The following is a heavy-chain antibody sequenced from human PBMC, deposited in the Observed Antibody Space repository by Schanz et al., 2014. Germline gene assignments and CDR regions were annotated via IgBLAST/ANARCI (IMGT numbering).Heavy chain of an antibody. D-gene: IGHD3-22*01. Sequence: EVQLVESGGGVVRPGGSLRLSCAASGFGFDDYAMSWVRQAPGMGLEWVSGISTRGRSTYYADSVKGRFTISRDNSRNTLYLQMNSLRAEDTAIYFCAKVQSEVSWYFDLWGRGTLATVSS. CDR2: ISTRGRST. V-gene: IGHV3-23*04. CDR1: GFGFDDYA. J-gene: IGHJ2*01. CDR3: AKVQSEVSWYFDL.